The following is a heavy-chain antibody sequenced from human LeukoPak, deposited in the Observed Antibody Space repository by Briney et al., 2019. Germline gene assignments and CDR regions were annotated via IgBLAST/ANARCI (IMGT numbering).Heavy chain of an antibody. V-gene: IGHV1-2*06. CDR1: GYTFTGYY. CDR2: INPNSGGT. CDR3: ARDLSVLRLPGGWFDP. J-gene: IGHJ5*02. Sequence: GASVKVSCKASGYTFTGYYMHWVRQDPGQGLEWMGRINPNSGGTNYAQKFQGRVTMTRDTSISTAYMELSRLRSDDTAVYYCARDLSVLRLPGGWFDPWGQGTLVTVSS. D-gene: IGHD2-15*01.